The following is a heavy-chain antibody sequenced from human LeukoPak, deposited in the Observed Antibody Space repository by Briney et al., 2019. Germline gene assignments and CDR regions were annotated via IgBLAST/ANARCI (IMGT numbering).Heavy chain of an antibody. V-gene: IGHV4-39*01. CDR2: IYYSGST. J-gene: IGHJ4*02. Sequence: SETLSLTCTVSGGSISSNNYYWGWIRQPRGKGLEWIGSIYYSGSTYYNPSLKSRVTISVDTSKNQFSLKLSSVTAADTAVYYCARWSGNYYSYFDYWGQGTLVTVSS. D-gene: IGHD1-26*01. CDR3: ARWSGNYYSYFDY. CDR1: GGSISSNNYY.